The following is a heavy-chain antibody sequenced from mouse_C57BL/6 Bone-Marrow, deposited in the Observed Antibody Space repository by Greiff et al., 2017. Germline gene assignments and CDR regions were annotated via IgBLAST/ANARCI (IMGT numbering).Heavy chain of an antibody. Sequence: QVQLQQSGAELVMPGASVKLSCKASGYTFTSYWMHWVKQRHGQGLEWIGEIDPSDSYTKYNEKFKGKSTLTVDKSSSTVYMQLSSLTSEDSAFYYCARNWGDYWGQGTTLTVSS. CDR2: IDPSDSYT. CDR1: GYTFTSYW. J-gene: IGHJ2*01. V-gene: IGHV1-69*01. CDR3: ARNWGDY. D-gene: IGHD4-1*01.